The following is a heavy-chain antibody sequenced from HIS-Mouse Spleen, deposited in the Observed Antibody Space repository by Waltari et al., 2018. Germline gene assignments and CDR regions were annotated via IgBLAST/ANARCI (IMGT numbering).Heavy chain of an antibody. D-gene: IGHD3-3*01. J-gene: IGHJ4*02. Sequence: QVQLVQSGAEVKKPGASVKVSCKASGYTFTGYYTHWVRQAPGQGLEWMGWINTNSGGTNYAQKFQGRVTMTRDTSISTAYMELSRLRSDDTAVYYCARYIWRGSRDYWGQGTLVTVSS. CDR3: ARYIWRGSRDY. CDR1: GYTFTGYY. V-gene: IGHV1-2*02. CDR2: INTNSGGT.